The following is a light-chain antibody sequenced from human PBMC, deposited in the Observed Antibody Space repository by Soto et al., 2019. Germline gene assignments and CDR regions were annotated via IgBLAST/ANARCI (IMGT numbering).Light chain of an antibody. CDR2: GAS. Sequence: EIVMTQSPATLPVSPGERATLSCRASQSVSSNLAWYQQKPGQAPRFLIYGASTRATGIPARFSGSGSGTEVTLSISSLQSEDFAVYYCQQYDNWPLTFGGGTKVDIK. J-gene: IGKJ4*01. CDR1: QSVSSN. CDR3: QQYDNWPLT. V-gene: IGKV3-15*01.